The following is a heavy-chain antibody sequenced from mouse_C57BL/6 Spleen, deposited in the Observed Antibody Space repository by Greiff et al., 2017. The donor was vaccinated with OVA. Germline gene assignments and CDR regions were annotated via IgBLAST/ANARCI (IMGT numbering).Heavy chain of an antibody. CDR3: ARREIGTTGWYFDV. Sequence: VQLQQPGAELVKPGASVKLSCKASGYTFTSYWMHWVKQRPGQGLEWIGMIHPNSGSTNYNEKFKSKATLTVDKSSSTAYMQLSSLTSEDSAVYYGARREIGTTGWYFDVWGTGTTVTVSS. J-gene: IGHJ1*03. D-gene: IGHD4-1*01. CDR1: GYTFTSYW. CDR2: IHPNSGST. V-gene: IGHV1-64*01.